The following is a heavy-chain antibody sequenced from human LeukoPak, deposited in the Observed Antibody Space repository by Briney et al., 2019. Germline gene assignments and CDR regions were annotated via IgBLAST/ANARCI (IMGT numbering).Heavy chain of an antibody. V-gene: IGHV1-2*02. J-gene: IGHJ6*03. Sequence: ASVKVSCEPSGYTFTTYYLHWVRQAPGQGLEWMGWINPKNGGTNYAQKFRGRFTMTRDTSINTAYMELSGLTSDDTAVYYCARDPSNRYYTDVWGIGTTVTVSS. D-gene: IGHD1-14*01. CDR3: ARDPSNRYYTDV. CDR1: GYTFTTYY. CDR2: INPKNGGT.